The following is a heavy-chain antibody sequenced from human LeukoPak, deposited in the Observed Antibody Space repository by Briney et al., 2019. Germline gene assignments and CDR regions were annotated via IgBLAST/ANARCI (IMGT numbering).Heavy chain of an antibody. CDR2: IDSSGSTI. CDR1: GFTFSSYE. D-gene: IGHD5-24*01. CDR3: ARTKELSTISYFDS. J-gene: IGHJ4*02. Sequence: SGGTLRLSCAASGFTFSSYEMNWVRQAPGKGLEWVSYIDSSGSTIHYADSVKGRFTISRDNAKNSLYLQMNSLRAEDTAVYHCARTKELSTISYFDSWGQGTLVTVSS. V-gene: IGHV3-48*03.